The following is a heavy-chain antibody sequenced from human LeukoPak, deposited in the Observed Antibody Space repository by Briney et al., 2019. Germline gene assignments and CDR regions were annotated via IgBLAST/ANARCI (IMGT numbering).Heavy chain of an antibody. V-gene: IGHV1-2*02. Sequence: ASVKVSCKASGYTFTGYYIHWVRQAPGQGLEWMGWINPNNGDTNYAQKFQGRVTMTRDTSISTAYMELSRLRSDDTAVYYCARGNYGGNTFDYWGQGTLVTVSS. D-gene: IGHD4-23*01. CDR1: GYTFTGYY. J-gene: IGHJ4*02. CDR2: INPNNGDT. CDR3: ARGNYGGNTFDY.